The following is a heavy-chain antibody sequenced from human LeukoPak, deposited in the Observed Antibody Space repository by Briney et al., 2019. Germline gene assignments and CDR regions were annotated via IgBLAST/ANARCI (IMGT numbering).Heavy chain of an antibody. V-gene: IGHV3-53*01. D-gene: IGHD6-19*01. CDR3: ARDSSGPAF. CDR1: GFIVSNTY. Sequence: GGSLRLSCAASGFIVSNTYMSWVRQAPGKGLEWVSVIYGTGGTFYSDSVKGRFTISRDYSKNTLYLQMNSLRVDDTAVYYCARDSSGPAFWGQGTLVTVSS. J-gene: IGHJ4*02. CDR2: IYGTGGT.